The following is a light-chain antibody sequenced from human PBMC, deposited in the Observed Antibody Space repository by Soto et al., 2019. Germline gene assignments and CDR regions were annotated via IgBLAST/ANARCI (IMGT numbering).Light chain of an antibody. V-gene: IGLV2-14*01. CDR1: SSDVGGYNF. J-gene: IGLJ1*01. CDR3: SSYTSISTYV. Sequence: QSALTQPASVSGYPGQSITISCTGTSSDVGGYNFVSWYQQHPDKAPKLMIYDVTNRPSGVSNRFSGSKSGNTASLTISGLQAEDEADYYCSSYTSISTYVFGTRTKLTVL. CDR2: DVT.